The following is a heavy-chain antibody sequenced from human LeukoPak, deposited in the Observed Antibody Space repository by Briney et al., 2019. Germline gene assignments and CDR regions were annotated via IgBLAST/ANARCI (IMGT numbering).Heavy chain of an antibody. CDR3: AKGGNWDFDY. J-gene: IGHJ4*02. D-gene: IGHD7-27*01. CDR2: INTSGGST. CDR1: AYTFTSYY. Sequence: ASVTVSCTSSAYTFTSYYIHWVRHPPAQGLERMGIINTSGGSTSYAQKFQGKVTMTMATSTNTFYMELSSLRSKDTAMDYCAKGGNWDFDYWGQGTLVTVSS. V-gene: IGHV1-46*01.